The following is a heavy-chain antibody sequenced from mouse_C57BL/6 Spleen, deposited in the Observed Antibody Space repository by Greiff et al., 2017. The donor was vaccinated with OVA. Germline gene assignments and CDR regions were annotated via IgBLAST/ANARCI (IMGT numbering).Heavy chain of an antibody. V-gene: IGHV10-1*01. D-gene: IGHD2-4*01. CDR1: GFSFNTYA. CDR2: IRSKSNNYAT. CDR3: VRSIYYEYDGKAWFAY. Sequence: EVQLVESGGGLVQPKGSLKLSCAASGFSFNTYAMNWVRQAPGKGLEWVARIRSKSNNYATYYADSVKDRFTISRDDSESMLYLQMNNLETEDTAMYYCVRSIYYEYDGKAWFAYWGQGTLVTVSA. J-gene: IGHJ3*01.